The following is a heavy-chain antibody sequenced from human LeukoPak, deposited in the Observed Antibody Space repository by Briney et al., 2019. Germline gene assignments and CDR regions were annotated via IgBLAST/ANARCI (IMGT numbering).Heavy chain of an antibody. CDR3: AKVDYGDYDGLDP. V-gene: IGHV3-30*18. Sequence: GGSLRLSCVASGFTFSLYGMHWVRQAPGKGLEWVAAISYDGSKKYYADSVKGRFTISRDNSRNTLYLQMNSLRTEDTAVYFCAKVDYGDYDGLDPWGQGTLVTVSS. CDR2: ISYDGSKK. J-gene: IGHJ5*02. CDR1: GFTFSLYG. D-gene: IGHD4-17*01.